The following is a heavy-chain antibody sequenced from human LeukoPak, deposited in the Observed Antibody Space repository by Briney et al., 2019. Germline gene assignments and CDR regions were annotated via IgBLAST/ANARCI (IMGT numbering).Heavy chain of an antibody. J-gene: IGHJ4*02. CDR1: GFTLSSYE. D-gene: IGHD3-10*01. CDR2: ISSSGSTI. Sequence: PGGSLRLSCAASGFTLSSYEMNWVRQAPGKGLEWVSYISSSGSTIYYADSVKGRFTISRDNAKNSLYLQMNSLRTEDTALYYCAKSLPRLTLLLWFGLDYWGQGTLVTVSS. V-gene: IGHV3-48*03. CDR3: AKSLPRLTLLLWFGLDY.